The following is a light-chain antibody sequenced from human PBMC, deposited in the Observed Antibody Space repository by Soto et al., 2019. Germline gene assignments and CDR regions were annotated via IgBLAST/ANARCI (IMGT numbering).Light chain of an antibody. CDR3: QQYNSYSPLT. CDR2: APS. V-gene: IGKV1-17*01. CDR1: QDIRNE. Sequence: DIQMTQSPSSLSASVGDRATLTCRASQDIRNELGWYQQKPGKAPKRLIYAPSNLESGFPSRFSGSGSGTEFTLTISCLQPDDFATYYCQQYNSYSPLTFGGGTKV. J-gene: IGKJ4*01.